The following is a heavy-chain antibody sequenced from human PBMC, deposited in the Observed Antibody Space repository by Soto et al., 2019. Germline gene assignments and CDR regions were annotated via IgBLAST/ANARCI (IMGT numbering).Heavy chain of an antibody. J-gene: IGHJ6*02. V-gene: IGHV3-23*01. CDR3: AKDAPDCSSTSCPTVYYYYGMDV. CDR1: GFTFSSYA. D-gene: IGHD2-2*01. CDR2: ISGSGGST. Sequence: GGSLRLSCAASGFTFSSYAMSWVRQAPGKGLEWVSAISGSGGSTYYADSVKGRFTISRDNSKNTLYLQMNSLRAEDTAVYYCAKDAPDCSSTSCPTVYYYYGMDVWGQWTTVTVSS.